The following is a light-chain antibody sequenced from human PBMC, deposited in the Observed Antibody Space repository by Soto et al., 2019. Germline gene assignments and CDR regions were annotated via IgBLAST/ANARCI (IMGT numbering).Light chain of an antibody. CDR2: GAS. J-gene: IGKJ1*01. CDR3: QQNNAWPLT. Sequence: ETVMTQSPATLSVSPGERVTLSCRASQSVGSNLAWYQQKPGQTPGLLIYGASTRATGFPARFSGSGSGTEFTLTISSLQSEDFAVYYCQQNNAWPLTFGQGTKVEIK. CDR1: QSVGSN. V-gene: IGKV3-15*01.